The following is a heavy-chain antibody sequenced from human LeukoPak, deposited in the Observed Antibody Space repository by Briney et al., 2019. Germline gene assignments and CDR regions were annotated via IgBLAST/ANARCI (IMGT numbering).Heavy chain of an antibody. Sequence: GGSLRLSCAASGFTLSSYAMSWVRQAPGKGLEWVSAISGSGGSTYYADSVKGRFTISRDNSKNTLYLQMNSLRAEDTAVYYCAKPGSYYDSSGYWYYFDYWGQGTLVTVSS. CDR3: AKPGSYYDSSGYWYYFDY. V-gene: IGHV3-23*01. CDR1: GFTLSSYA. D-gene: IGHD3-22*01. CDR2: ISGSGGST. J-gene: IGHJ4*02.